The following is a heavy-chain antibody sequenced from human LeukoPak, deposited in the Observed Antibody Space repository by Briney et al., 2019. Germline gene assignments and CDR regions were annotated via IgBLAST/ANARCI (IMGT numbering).Heavy chain of an antibody. D-gene: IGHD4-17*01. CDR2: IYHSGST. V-gene: IGHV4-38-2*02. CDR3: ARDLIDYGDYGRDYYYYYSMDV. CDR1: GYSISSGYY. Sequence: SETLSLTCAVSGYSISSGYYWGWIRQPPGKGLEWIGSIYHSGSTYYNPSLKSRVTISVDTSKNQFSLKLSSVTAADTAVYYCARDLIDYGDYGRDYYYYYSMDVWGKGTTVTVSS. J-gene: IGHJ6*04.